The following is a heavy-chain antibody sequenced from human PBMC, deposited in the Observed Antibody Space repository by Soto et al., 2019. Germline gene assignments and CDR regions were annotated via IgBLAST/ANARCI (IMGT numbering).Heavy chain of an antibody. CDR1: GFTFSDHY. Sequence: GGSLRLSCAASGFTFSDHYMDWVRQAPGKGLEWVGRTRNKANSYTTEYAASVKGRFTISRDDSKNSLYLQMNSLKTEDTAVYYCARGGGYYRNFDYWGQGTLVTVSS. CDR3: ARGGGYYRNFDY. D-gene: IGHD3-3*01. CDR2: TRNKANSYTT. J-gene: IGHJ4*02. V-gene: IGHV3-72*01.